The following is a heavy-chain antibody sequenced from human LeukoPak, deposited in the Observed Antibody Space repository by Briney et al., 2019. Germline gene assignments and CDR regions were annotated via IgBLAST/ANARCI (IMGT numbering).Heavy chain of an antibody. CDR1: GYTFTDYY. D-gene: IGHD3-3*01. CDR2: INPKSGGT. Sequence: ASVKVSCKASGYTFTDYYIHWMRQVPGQGLEWMGWINPKSGGTDYAQNLRDRVTLTSDTSITTAYMEISRLTTDDIAVYYCARDLASRIFGVAHLTLEEGDTWGQGTLVTVSS. CDR3: ARDLASRIFGVAHLTLEEGDT. J-gene: IGHJ5*02. V-gene: IGHV1-2*02.